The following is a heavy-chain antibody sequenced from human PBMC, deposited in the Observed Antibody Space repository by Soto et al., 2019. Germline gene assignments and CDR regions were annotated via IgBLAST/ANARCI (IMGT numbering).Heavy chain of an antibody. J-gene: IGHJ4*02. D-gene: IGHD2-2*01. CDR2: ISYAGDNE. V-gene: IGHV3-30*18. CDR3: AKAVGPVYCNSPGCSAKHFDY. Sequence: QVHLVESGGGVVQPGRALRLSCAASGFTFSNYAMHWVRQAHGKGLEWLAIISYAGDNEYYADSVRGRFNISRDNSKNTLYLQTNNLRHEDTAVYYCAKAVGPVYCNSPGCSAKHFDYWGQGTLVTVSS. CDR1: GFTFSNYA.